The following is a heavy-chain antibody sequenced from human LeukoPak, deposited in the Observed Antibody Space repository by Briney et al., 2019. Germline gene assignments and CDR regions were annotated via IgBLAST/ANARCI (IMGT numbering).Heavy chain of an antibody. V-gene: IGHV3-23*01. Sequence: GGSLRLSCAASGFTFSSYAMSWVRQAPGKGLEWVSAISGSGGSTYYADSVKGRFTISRDNAKNTLYLQMNSLRAEDTAVYYCARDQEMASHDYWGQGTLVTVSS. D-gene: IGHD5-24*01. CDR1: GFTFSSYA. J-gene: IGHJ4*02. CDR3: ARDQEMASHDY. CDR2: ISGSGGST.